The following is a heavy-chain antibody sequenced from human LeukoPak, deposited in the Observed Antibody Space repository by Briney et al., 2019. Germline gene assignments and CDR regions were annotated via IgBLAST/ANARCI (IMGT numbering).Heavy chain of an antibody. V-gene: IGHV3-21*06. Sequence: GGSLRLSCAASGFTFSSHNMNWVRQAPGKGLEWVSAISSSSTYKLYADSVKGRFTISRDNAKNSLYLQMNSLRAEDTAVYYCARDPGYSYGVADYWGQGTLVTVSS. J-gene: IGHJ4*02. D-gene: IGHD5-18*01. CDR1: GFTFSSHN. CDR3: ARDPGYSYGVADY. CDR2: ISSSSTYK.